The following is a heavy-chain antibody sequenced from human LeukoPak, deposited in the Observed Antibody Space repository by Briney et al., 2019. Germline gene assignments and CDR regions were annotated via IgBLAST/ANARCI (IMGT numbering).Heavy chain of an antibody. CDR2: ISGRGDST. V-gene: IGHV3-23*01. J-gene: IGHJ4*02. CDR1: GFTFSTYA. Sequence: PGGSLRLSCAASGFTFSTYAMSWVRQAPGKGLEWVSAISGRGDSTYYADSVKGRFIISRDNSKNTLYLQMNSLRAEDTAVYYCAKGGDGYNYYFDYWGQETLVTVSS. CDR3: AKGGDGYNYYFDY. D-gene: IGHD5-24*01.